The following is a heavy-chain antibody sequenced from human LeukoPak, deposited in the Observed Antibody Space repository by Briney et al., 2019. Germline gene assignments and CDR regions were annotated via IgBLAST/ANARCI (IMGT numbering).Heavy chain of an antibody. Sequence: GGSLRLSCAASGFSFSNYGMHWVRQAPGKGLEWVAFIRYDGSNKYYADSVKGRFTISRDNSKNTLYLQMNSLRAEDTAVYYCARTVWATYYYDSSGYQLDYWGQGTLVTVSS. V-gene: IGHV3-30*02. D-gene: IGHD3-22*01. CDR1: GFSFSNYG. J-gene: IGHJ4*02. CDR3: ARTVWATYYYDSSGYQLDY. CDR2: IRYDGSNK.